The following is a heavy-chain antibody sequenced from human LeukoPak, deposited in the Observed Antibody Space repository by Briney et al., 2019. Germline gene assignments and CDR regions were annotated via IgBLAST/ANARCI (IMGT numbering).Heavy chain of an antibody. J-gene: IGHJ4*02. CDR3: ARAGSYYPFDY. V-gene: IGHV3-53*01. CDR1: GFTVSSNY. Sequence: GGSLRLSCAASGFTVSSNYMSWVRQAPGKGLEWVSVIYSGGSTYYADSVKGRFTISRDNSKNTLYLQMNSRRADDTAVYYCARAGSYYPFDYWGQGTLVTVSS. CDR2: IYSGGST. D-gene: IGHD1-26*01.